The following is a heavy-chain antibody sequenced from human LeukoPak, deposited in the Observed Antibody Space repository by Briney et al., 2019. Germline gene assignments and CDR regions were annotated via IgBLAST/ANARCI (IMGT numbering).Heavy chain of an antibody. CDR1: GFTFSNYW. Sequence: GGSLRLSCAAPGFTFSNYWMSWVRQGPGKGLEWVANIKQDGSEKYYVDSVKGRFSISRDDTKNSLYLQLNSLRAEDTAVYYCAREGLRFLEWSSYYFDYWGLGTLVTVSS. J-gene: IGHJ4*02. CDR2: IKQDGSEK. CDR3: AREGLRFLEWSSYYFDY. D-gene: IGHD3-3*01. V-gene: IGHV3-7*01.